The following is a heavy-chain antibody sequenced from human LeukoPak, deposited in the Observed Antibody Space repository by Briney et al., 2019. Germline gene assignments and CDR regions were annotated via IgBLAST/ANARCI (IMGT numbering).Heavy chain of an antibody. CDR1: GFTFSSYS. D-gene: IGHD6-19*01. CDR3: ATTVAGTRWALGY. CDR2: ISSSSSYI. Sequence: PGGSLRLSCAASGFTFSSYSMNWVRQAPGKGLEWVSSISSSSSYIYYADSVKGRFTISRDNAKNSLYLQMNSLRAEDTAVYYCATTVAGTRWALGYWGQGTLVTVSS. V-gene: IGHV3-21*01. J-gene: IGHJ4*02.